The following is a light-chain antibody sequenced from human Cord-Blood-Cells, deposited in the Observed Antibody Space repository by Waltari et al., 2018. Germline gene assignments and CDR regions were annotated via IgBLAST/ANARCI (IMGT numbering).Light chain of an antibody. Sequence: DIVMTQSPLSLPVTPGEPASIPCSSGQSLLHSNGYNYLDWYLQKPGQSPQLLIYLGSNRASGVPDRFSGSGSGTDFTLKISRVEAEDVGVYYCMQALQTPPWTFGQGTKVEIK. CDR1: QSLLHSNGYNY. V-gene: IGKV2-28*01. CDR2: LGS. J-gene: IGKJ1*01. CDR3: MQALQTPPWT.